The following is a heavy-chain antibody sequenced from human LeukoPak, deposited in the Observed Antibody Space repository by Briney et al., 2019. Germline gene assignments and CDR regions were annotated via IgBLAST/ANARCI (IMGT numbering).Heavy chain of an antibody. CDR3: AKDWSSSWYYFDY. D-gene: IGHD6-13*01. J-gene: IGHJ4*02. CDR1: GFTFSSYS. Sequence: GGSLRLSCAASGFTFSSYSMNWVRQAPGKGLEWVSYISSSSSTIYYADSVKGRFTISRDNAKNPLYLQMNSLRAEDTAVYYCAKDWSSSWYYFDYWGQGTLVTVSS. CDR2: ISSSSSTI. V-gene: IGHV3-48*04.